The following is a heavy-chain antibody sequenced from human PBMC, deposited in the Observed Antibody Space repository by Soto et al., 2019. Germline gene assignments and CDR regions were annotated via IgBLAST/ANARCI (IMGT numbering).Heavy chain of an antibody. V-gene: IGHV6-1*01. Sequence: SPTLSLTCAISGGSVSSNTAAWNWIRSSPSRGLEWLGRTYYRSNWRHDYAVSVKSRITVNPDTSKNHFSLQLNSVTPDDTVVNYCARGVAGSGFDLWGQGTLVTVSS. CDR2: TYYRSNWRH. D-gene: IGHD6-19*01. J-gene: IGHJ4*02. CDR3: ARGVAGSGFDL. CDR1: GGSVSSNTAA.